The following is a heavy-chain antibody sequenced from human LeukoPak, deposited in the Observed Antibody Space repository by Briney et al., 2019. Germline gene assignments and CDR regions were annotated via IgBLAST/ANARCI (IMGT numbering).Heavy chain of an antibody. CDR3: AKAATQDDY. CDR2: ISGSGAST. V-gene: IGHV3-23*01. CDR1: GFTFSSYA. D-gene: IGHD2-15*01. J-gene: IGHJ4*02. Sequence: PGGSLRLSCVASGFTFSSYAMSWVRQAPGKGLEWVSGISGSGASTYYADFVKGRFTISRDNSKNTLYLQMNSLRAEDTAVYYCAKAATQDDYWGQGTLVTVSS.